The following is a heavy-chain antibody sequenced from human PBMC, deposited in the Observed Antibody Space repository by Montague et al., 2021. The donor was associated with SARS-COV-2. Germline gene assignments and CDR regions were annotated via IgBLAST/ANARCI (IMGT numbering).Heavy chain of an antibody. Sequence: SETLSLTCAVSGGSISSSSYYWGWIRQPPGKGLEWIGSIHYSGSTYYNPSLKSRVSISVDTSKNQFSLKLSSVTAAGTAVYYCARLWDTVYYYYGMDVWGQGTTVTGSS. D-gene: IGHD1-26*01. J-gene: IGHJ6*02. CDR1: GGSISSSSYY. V-gene: IGHV4-39*01. CDR3: ARLWDTVYYYYGMDV. CDR2: IHYSGST.